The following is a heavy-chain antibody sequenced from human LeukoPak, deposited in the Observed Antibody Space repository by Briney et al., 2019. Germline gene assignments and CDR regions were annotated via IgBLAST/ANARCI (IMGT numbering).Heavy chain of an antibody. CDR2: INHSGST. CDR1: GVSISSSSYY. D-gene: IGHD4-17*01. V-gene: IGHV4-39*07. Sequence: SETLSLTCNVSGVSISSSSYYWGWIRQPPGKGLEWIGEINHSGSTNYNPSLKSRVTISVDTSKNQFSLKLSSVTAADTAVYYCARAGPTVTTNYFDYWGQGTLVTVSS. CDR3: ARAGPTVTTNYFDY. J-gene: IGHJ4*02.